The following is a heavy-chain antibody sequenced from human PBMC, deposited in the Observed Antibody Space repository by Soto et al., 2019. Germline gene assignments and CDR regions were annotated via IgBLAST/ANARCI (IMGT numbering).Heavy chain of an antibody. Sequence: PGGSLRLSCAASGFTFSSYPMSWVRQAPGKGLEWVSGISGSGGRTYYADSVKGRFTISRDNAKNTLYLQLTSLRAEDTAVYYCAKRLRSSGWYAAFDYWGRGTLVTVSS. CDR1: GFTFSSYP. CDR2: ISGSGGRT. V-gene: IGHV3-23*01. D-gene: IGHD6-19*01. J-gene: IGHJ4*02. CDR3: AKRLRSSGWYAAFDY.